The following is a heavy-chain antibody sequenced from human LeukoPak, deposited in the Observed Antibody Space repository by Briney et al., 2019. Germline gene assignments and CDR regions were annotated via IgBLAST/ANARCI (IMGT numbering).Heavy chain of an antibody. Sequence: GGSLRLSCAASGFTFSSYAMSWVRQAPGKGLEWVSAISGSGGSTYYADSVKGRFTISRDNSKSTLYLQMNSLRAEDTAVYYCAKGFGYGDYGPFDYWGQGTLVTVSS. D-gene: IGHD4-17*01. CDR3: AKGFGYGDYGPFDY. J-gene: IGHJ4*02. V-gene: IGHV3-23*01. CDR1: GFTFSSYA. CDR2: ISGSGGST.